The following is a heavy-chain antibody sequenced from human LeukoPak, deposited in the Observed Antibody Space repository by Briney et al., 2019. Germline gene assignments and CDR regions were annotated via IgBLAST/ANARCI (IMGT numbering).Heavy chain of an antibody. CDR1: GYTFTSYD. Sequence: ASVNVSCKASGYTFTSYDINWVRQATGQGLEWMGWMNHNSGNTGYAQKFQGRVTMTRNTSISTAYMELSSLRSEDTAVYYCARDVLSYYDILTGPVTEDYWGQGTLVTVSS. CDR2: MNHNSGNT. D-gene: IGHD3-9*01. CDR3: ARDVLSYYDILTGPVTEDY. J-gene: IGHJ4*02. V-gene: IGHV1-8*01.